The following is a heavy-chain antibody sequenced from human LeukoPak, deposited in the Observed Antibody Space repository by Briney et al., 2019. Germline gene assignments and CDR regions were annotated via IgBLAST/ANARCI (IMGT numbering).Heavy chain of an antibody. CDR1: NGSINFVSYY. Sequence: PSETLSLTCTVSNGSINFVSYYWSWIRQPPGKGLEWLGYIHYTGYTIYNPSLKSRVTISMDTAKNQFSLKVSSVTAADTAVYYCARDGAGMTGTGLDCWGQGILATVSS. J-gene: IGHJ4*02. D-gene: IGHD3-9*01. V-gene: IGHV4-61*01. CDR3: ARDGAGMTGTGLDC. CDR2: IHYTGYT.